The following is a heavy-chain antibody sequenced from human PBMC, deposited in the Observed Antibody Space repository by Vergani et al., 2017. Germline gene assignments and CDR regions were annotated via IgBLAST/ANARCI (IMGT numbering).Heavy chain of an antibody. D-gene: IGHD6-6*01. V-gene: IGHV3-9*02. CDR2: ISWNSNSI. Sequence: EVQLEESGGGLVLPGRSLRLSCVASGFTSAGYAMHWVRQAPGKGLEWVSGISWNSNSIGYADSVKGRFTISRDTAKTSLYLQMNSLRAEDTALYYCAKDLGTSSGGGWFDPWGQGTLVTVSS. CDR3: AKDLGTSSGGGWFDP. CDR1: GFTSAGYA. J-gene: IGHJ5*02.